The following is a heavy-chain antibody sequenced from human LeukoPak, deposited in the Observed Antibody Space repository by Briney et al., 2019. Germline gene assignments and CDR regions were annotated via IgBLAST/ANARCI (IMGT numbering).Heavy chain of an antibody. V-gene: IGHV3-48*02. Sequence: GGSLTLSCAASGFTFSSNNMNWVRQVPGKGLEWVSYISSSGSTIFYADPVKGRFTIYRDNAKNSLYLQMNSLRDEETAVYYCARGNRGDYWGQGTLVTVSS. D-gene: IGHD2/OR15-2a*01. CDR1: GFTFSSNN. CDR3: ARGNRGDY. CDR2: ISSSGSTI. J-gene: IGHJ4*02.